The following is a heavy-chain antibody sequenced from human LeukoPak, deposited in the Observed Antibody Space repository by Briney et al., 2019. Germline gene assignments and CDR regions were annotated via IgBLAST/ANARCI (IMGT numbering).Heavy chain of an antibody. CDR2: AHYSGST. Sequence: SGTLSLTCTVSGGSISNYYWSWIRQPPGKGLEWIGYAHYSGSTNYNPSLESRVTISIDTSNNQFSLKLSSVTAADTAVYFCARDLSGSYYHDWGQGTLVTVSS. CDR3: ARDLSGSYYHD. CDR1: GGSISNYY. V-gene: IGHV4-59*01. J-gene: IGHJ4*02. D-gene: IGHD1-26*01.